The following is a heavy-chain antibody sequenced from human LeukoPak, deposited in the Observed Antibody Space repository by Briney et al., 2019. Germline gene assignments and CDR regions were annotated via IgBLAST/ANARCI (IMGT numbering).Heavy chain of an antibody. CDR1: GFTFSSYE. V-gene: IGHV3-48*03. J-gene: IGHJ4*02. CDR2: ISSSGSTI. CDR3: ARDPGDGSGSYYREYYFDY. Sequence: GGSLRLSCAASGFTFSSYEMNWVRQAPGKGLEWVSYISSSGSTIYYADSVKGRFTISRDNAKNSLYLQMNSLRAEDTAVYYCARDPGDGSGSYYREYYFDYWGQGTLVTVSS. D-gene: IGHD3-10*01.